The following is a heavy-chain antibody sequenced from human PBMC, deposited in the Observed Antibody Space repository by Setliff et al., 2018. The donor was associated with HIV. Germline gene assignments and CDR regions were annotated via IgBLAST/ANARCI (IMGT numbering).Heavy chain of an antibody. Sequence: ASVKVSCKASGYTFTSCFLHWVRQAPGQGLEYMGIINPSDGTADYVEKFQDRVTITRDTSTTTVYMEMRSLTSGDTALYYCARGPLYGYDRGYFDYWGQGTLVTVSS. CDR1: GYTFTSCF. CDR2: INPSDGTA. CDR3: ARGPLYGYDRGYFDY. V-gene: IGHV1-46*01. J-gene: IGHJ4*02. D-gene: IGHD5-12*01.